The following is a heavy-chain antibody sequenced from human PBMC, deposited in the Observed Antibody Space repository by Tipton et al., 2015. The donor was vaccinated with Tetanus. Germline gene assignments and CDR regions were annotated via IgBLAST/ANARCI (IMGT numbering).Heavy chain of an antibody. Sequence: QLVQSGAEVKKPGESLKISCKGSGYSFGIYWLAWVRQMPGTGLEWMGIIYPDDADTRYSPSFQGQVTVSVDKSTNTAYLQWSSLRASDTGMYYCARHPRGNAGNPLYYLDYWGQGTLVTVSS. CDR2: IYPDDADT. D-gene: IGHD1-26*01. CDR3: ARHPRGNAGNPLYYLDY. CDR1: GYSFGIYW. J-gene: IGHJ4*02. V-gene: IGHV5-51*01.